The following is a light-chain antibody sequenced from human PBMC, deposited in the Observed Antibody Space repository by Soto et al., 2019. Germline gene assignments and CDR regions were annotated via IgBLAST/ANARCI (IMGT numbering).Light chain of an antibody. Sequence: DIQMTQSPSTLSASVGDRVTITCRARQSISTSLAWYQQKPGKAPNLLIYKASSLQSGVPSRFSGSGSGTEFTLTISSLQPDDFATYYCQQYKSYSPYTFGQGTKLEIK. V-gene: IGKV1-5*03. CDR1: QSISTS. CDR3: QQYKSYSPYT. J-gene: IGKJ2*01. CDR2: KAS.